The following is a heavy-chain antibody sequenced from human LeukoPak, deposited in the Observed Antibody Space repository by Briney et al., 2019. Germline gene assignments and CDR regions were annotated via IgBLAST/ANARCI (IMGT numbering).Heavy chain of an antibody. CDR3: ARRSSSWYLDY. J-gene: IGHJ4*02. CDR1: GGTFSSYA. CDR2: INPNSGGT. V-gene: IGHV1-2*02. Sequence: ASVKVSCNASGGTFSSYAISWVRQAPGQGLEWMGWINPNSGGTNCAQKFQGRVTMTRDTSISTAYMELSRLRSDDTAVYYCARRSSSWYLDYWGQGTLVTVSS. D-gene: IGHD6-13*01.